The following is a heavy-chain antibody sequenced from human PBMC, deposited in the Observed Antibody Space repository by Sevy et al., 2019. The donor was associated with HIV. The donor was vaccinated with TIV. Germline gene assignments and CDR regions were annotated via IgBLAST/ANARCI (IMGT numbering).Heavy chain of an antibody. V-gene: IGHV4-38-2*02. CDR3: ARDRVEMATICAFDI. CDR1: GYSISSGYY. Sequence: SETLSLTCAVSGYSISSGYYWGWIRQSPGKGLEWIGSIYHSGSTYYNPSLKSRVTISVDTSKNQFSLKLSSVTAADTAVYYCARDRVEMATICAFDIWGQGTMVTVSS. D-gene: IGHD5-12*01. J-gene: IGHJ3*02. CDR2: IYHSGST.